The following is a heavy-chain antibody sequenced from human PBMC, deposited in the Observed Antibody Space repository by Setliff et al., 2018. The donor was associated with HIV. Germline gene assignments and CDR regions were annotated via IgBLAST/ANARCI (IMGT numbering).Heavy chain of an antibody. J-gene: IGHJ5*02. CDR2: ISAYNGNT. CDR3: ARARLQGIVTAVGPRDNCLDP. D-gene: IGHD1-26*01. V-gene: IGHV1-18*01. Sequence: ASVKVSCKASGYSFINHGISWVRQAPGQGLEWMGWISAYNGNTDYAPRLLGRVTMTTDTSTSTAYMELRSLSSDDTAVYYCARARLQGIVTAVGPRDNCLDPWGQGTRVTVSS. CDR1: GYSFINHG.